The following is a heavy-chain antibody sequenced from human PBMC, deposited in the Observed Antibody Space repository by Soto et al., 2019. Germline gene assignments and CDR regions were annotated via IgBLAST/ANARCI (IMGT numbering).Heavy chain of an antibody. CDR2: IYYSGST. J-gene: IGHJ4*02. CDR3: ARGYSSSWPLIDY. CDR1: GGSISSGGYY. Sequence: NPSETLSLTCTVSGGSISSGGYYWSWIRQHPGKGLEWIGYIYYSGSTYYNPSLKSRVTISVDTSKNQFSLKLSSVTAADTAVYYCARGYSSSWPLIDYWGQGTLGTVSS. V-gene: IGHV4-31*03. D-gene: IGHD6-13*01.